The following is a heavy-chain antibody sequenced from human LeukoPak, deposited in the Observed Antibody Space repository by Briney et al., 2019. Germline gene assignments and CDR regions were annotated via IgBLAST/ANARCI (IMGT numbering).Heavy chain of an antibody. Sequence: SETLSLTCTVSGGSVSSGSYYWSWIRQPPGKGLEWIGYIYYSGSTNYNPSLKSRVTISVDTSKNQFSLKLSSVTAADTAVYYCPRSYSGYDSFDYWGQGTLVTVSS. D-gene: IGHD5-12*01. CDR1: GGSVSSGSYY. CDR2: IYYSGST. J-gene: IGHJ4*02. V-gene: IGHV4-61*01. CDR3: PRSYSGYDSFDY.